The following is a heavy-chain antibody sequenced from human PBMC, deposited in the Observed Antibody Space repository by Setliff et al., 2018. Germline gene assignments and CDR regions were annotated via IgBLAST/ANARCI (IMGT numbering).Heavy chain of an antibody. CDR3: ARSENCFSTHGSPYHY. CDR2: IDSSSTWI. D-gene: IGHD2-2*01. J-gene: IGHJ4*02. V-gene: IGHV3-21*01. CDR1: GFTFSSYT. Sequence: PGGSLRLSCAASGFTFSSYTMSWVRQAPGQGLDWVSSIDSSSTWIYYEDSVKGRFTISRDNAKNPLYLQMNSLRAEDTATYYRARSENCFSTHGSPYHYWGQGTLVTVSS.